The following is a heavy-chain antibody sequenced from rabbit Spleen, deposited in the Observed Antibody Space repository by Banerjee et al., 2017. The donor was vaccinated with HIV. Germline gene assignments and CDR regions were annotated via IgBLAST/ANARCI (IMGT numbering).Heavy chain of an antibody. CDR3: ARDLVGVIGWNFGL. V-gene: IGHV1S40*01. Sequence: QSLEESGGGLVQPEGSLTLTCTVSGFDFSSTYNVCWVRQAPGKGPEWIACIAAGSGGTECANWAKGRFTISKTSSATVDLKMTSLTAADTATYSCARDLVGVIGWNFGLWGPGTLVTVS. D-gene: IGHD4-1*01. J-gene: IGHJ4*01. CDR1: GFDFSSTYN. CDR2: IAAGSGGT.